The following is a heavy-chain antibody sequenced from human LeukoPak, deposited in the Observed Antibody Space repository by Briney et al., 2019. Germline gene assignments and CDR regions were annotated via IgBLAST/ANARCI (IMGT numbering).Heavy chain of an antibody. J-gene: IGHJ4*02. CDR2: ISYDGSNK. CDR3: AKELTVGDSSGYYLDY. CDR1: GFTFSSYA. Sequence: PGGSLRLSCAASGFTFSSYAMHWVRRASSKGLEWVAAISYDGSNKKYADSVKGRFTISRDNSKNTLYLQMNSLRAEDTAVYYCAKELTVGDSSGYYLDYWGQGTLVTVSS. D-gene: IGHD3-22*01. V-gene: IGHV3-30*04.